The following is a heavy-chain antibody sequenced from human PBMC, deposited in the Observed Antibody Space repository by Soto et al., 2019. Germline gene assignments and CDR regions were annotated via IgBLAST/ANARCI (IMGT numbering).Heavy chain of an antibody. D-gene: IGHD6-13*01. J-gene: IGHJ4*02. V-gene: IGHV3-30-3*01. CDR3: ARDGTAAGDY. CDR1: GFTFKNYA. CDR2: ISYDGSNK. Sequence: SLRPSCAASGFTFKNYAMHWVRQAPGKGLEWVAVISYDGSNKYYADSVKGRFTISRDNSKNTLYLQMNSLRAEDTAVYYCARDGTAAGDYWGQGTLVTVSS.